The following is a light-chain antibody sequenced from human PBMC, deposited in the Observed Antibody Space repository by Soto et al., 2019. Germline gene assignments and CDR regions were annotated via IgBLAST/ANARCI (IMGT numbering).Light chain of an antibody. CDR3: QKYSSVPV. Sequence: DIQMTQSPTSLSASVGDRVTITCRASQGIRNFVAWYQQKPGKPPKLLIYAASTFQSGVPSRFSGSGSGTDFTLTINRLQPEDVATYSCQKYSSVPVFGPGTKVEI. CDR2: AAS. J-gene: IGKJ3*01. CDR1: QGIRNF. V-gene: IGKV1-27*01.